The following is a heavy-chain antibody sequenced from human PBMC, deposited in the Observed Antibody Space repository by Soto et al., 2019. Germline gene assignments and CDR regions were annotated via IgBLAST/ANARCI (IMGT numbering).Heavy chain of an antibody. D-gene: IGHD1-7*01. CDR3: VRRVSGNYDY. Sequence: EVQLAESGGGMVQPGGSLRLSCVASGFTFSSYDMHWVRQAPGKGLELVRFISSNGGTTYYGTSVKGRFTISRDNSKNTLYLQMGSLRAEDMAVYYCVRRVSGNYDYWGQGTLVTVSS. CDR1: GFTFSSYD. CDR2: ISSNGGTT. J-gene: IGHJ4*02. V-gene: IGHV3-64*01.